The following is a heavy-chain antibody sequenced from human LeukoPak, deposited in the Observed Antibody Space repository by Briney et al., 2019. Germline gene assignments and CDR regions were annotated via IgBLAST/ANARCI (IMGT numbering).Heavy chain of an antibody. CDR3: ARGLGVVTAQSEQPKPRYFDL. CDR1: GYTFTTYG. D-gene: IGHD2-21*02. Sequence: ASVKVSRKASGYTFTTYGISWVRQPPGQGLDWMGWISGYNGNTNYAQNLQGRVTMTTDTSTSTAYMELRSLRSDDTAVYYCARGLGVVTAQSEQPKPRYFDLWGRGTQVTVSS. V-gene: IGHV1-18*01. CDR2: ISGYNGNT. J-gene: IGHJ2*01.